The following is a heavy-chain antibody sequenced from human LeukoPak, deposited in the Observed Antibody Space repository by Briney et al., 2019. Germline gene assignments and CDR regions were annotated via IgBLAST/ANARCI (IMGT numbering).Heavy chain of an antibody. Sequence: ASVKVSCKASGYTFTSYGISWVRQAPGQGLEWMGWISAYNGNTNYAQRLQGRVTMTTDTSTSTAYMELRSLRSDDTAVYYCARGHICSCTSCQSRPIDYWGQGTLVTVSS. D-gene: IGHD2-2*01. V-gene: IGHV1-18*01. CDR2: ISAYNGNT. CDR1: GYTFTSYG. CDR3: ARGHICSCTSCQSRPIDY. J-gene: IGHJ4*02.